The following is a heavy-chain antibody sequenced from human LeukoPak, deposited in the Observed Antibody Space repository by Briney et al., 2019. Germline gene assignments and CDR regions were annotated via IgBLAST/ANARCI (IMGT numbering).Heavy chain of an antibody. J-gene: IGHJ4*02. CDR2: ISAYNGNT. CDR1: GYTFTSYD. CDR3: ARNVYSGSPGVYYFDY. D-gene: IGHD1-26*01. Sequence: ASVKVSCKASGYTFTSYDINWVRQAPGQGLEWMGWISAYNGNTNYAQKLQGRVTMTTDTSTSTAYMELRSLRSDDTAVYYCARNVYSGSPGVYYFDYWGQGTLVTVSS. V-gene: IGHV1-18*01.